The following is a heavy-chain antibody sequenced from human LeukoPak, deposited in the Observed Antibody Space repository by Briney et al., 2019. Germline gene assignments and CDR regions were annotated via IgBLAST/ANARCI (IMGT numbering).Heavy chain of an antibody. CDR3: AREAYCGGDCYSGFDY. V-gene: IGHV4-59*01. CDR2: IYYSGST. Sequence: PSETLSLTCAVSGGSISSYHWSWIRQPPGKGLEWIGYIYYSGSTNYNPSLKSRVTISVDTSKNQFSLKLSSVTAADTAVYYCAREAYCGGDCYSGFDYWGQGTLVTVSS. CDR1: GGSISSYH. D-gene: IGHD2-21*02. J-gene: IGHJ4*02.